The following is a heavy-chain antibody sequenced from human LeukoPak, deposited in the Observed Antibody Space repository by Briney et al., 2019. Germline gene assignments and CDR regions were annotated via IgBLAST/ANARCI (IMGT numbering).Heavy chain of an antibody. J-gene: IGHJ4*02. CDR3: GKVQNSHVAYFDF. V-gene: IGHV1-46*01. CDR2: INPSGGST. D-gene: IGHD1-1*01. CDR1: GYTFTSYY. Sequence: PTASVKVSCKASGYTFTSYYMHWVRQAPGQGLEWMGVINPSGGSTSYAQKFQGRVTMTRDTSTSTVYMELSSLRSEDTAVYYCGKVQNSHVAYFDFWGQGTLVTVSS.